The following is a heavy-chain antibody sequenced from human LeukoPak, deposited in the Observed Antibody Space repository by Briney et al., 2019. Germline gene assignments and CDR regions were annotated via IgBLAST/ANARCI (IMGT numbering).Heavy chain of an antibody. CDR3: ARGRGGYVNY. D-gene: IGHD2-15*01. Sequence: GGSLRLSCAASGFTFSSYAMSWVRQAPGKGLEWVSAISGSGGSTYYADSVKGRFTISRDKSKNTLSLQMNSLRAEDMAVYYCARGRGGYVNYWGQGTLVTVSS. V-gene: IGHV3-23*01. J-gene: IGHJ4*02. CDR2: ISGSGGST. CDR1: GFTFSSYA.